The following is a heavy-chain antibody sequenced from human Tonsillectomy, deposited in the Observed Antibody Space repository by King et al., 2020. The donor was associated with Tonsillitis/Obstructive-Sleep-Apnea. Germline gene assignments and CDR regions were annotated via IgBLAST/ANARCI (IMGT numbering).Heavy chain of an antibody. Sequence: GQLVQSGGGLVQPGRSLRISCAASGFTFDDYAMHWVRQAPGKGLEWVSGISWNSGNIGYGDSVKGRFTISRDNAKNSLYLQMNSLRAEDTALYYCAKDISPGITGSYPMDVWGKGTTVTVSS. D-gene: IGHD1-20*01. CDR2: ISWNSGNI. CDR3: AKDISPGITGSYPMDV. J-gene: IGHJ6*03. CDR1: GFTFDDYA. V-gene: IGHV3-9*01.